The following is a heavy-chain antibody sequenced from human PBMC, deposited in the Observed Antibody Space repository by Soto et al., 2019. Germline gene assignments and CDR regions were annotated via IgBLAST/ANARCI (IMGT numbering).Heavy chain of an antibody. D-gene: IGHD2-15*01. V-gene: IGHV3-23*01. J-gene: IGHJ1*01. Sequence: GGSLRLSCAASGFTFSSHAMSWVRQPPGKGLEWVSSISASGDSKSYADSVRGRFIVSRDFSKNTLSLQMNGLRAEDTAVYYCAKEAAVNICSGGTCYSQYFQHWGRGTLVTFSS. CDR1: GFTFSSHA. CDR3: AKEAAVNICSGGTCYSQYFQH. CDR2: ISASGDSK.